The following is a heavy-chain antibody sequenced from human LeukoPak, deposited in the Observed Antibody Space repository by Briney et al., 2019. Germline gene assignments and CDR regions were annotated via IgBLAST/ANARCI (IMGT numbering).Heavy chain of an antibody. CDR2: ISSSSSYI. D-gene: IGHD3-9*01. CDR1: GFTFSSYA. CDR3: ASMGGYDILTGYYNYGMDV. J-gene: IGHJ6*02. V-gene: IGHV3-21*01. Sequence: PGGSLRLSCAASGFTFSSYAMSWVRQAPGKGLEWVSSISSSSSYIYYADSVKGRFTISRDNAKNSLYLQMNSLRAEDTAVYYCASMGGYDILTGYYNYGMDVWGQGTTVTVSS.